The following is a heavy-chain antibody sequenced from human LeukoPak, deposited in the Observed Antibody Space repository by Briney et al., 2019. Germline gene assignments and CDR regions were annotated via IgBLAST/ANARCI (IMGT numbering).Heavy chain of an antibody. V-gene: IGHV3-21*01. J-gene: IGHJ4*02. CDR3: ARDGSGSSYYFDY. CDR1: GFTFSSYS. D-gene: IGHD3-10*01. Sequence: GGSLRLSCAASGFTFSSYSMNWVRRAPGKGLWWVSSISSSSGFIYYADSVKGRFTISRDNAKNSLYLQMNSLRAEDTAVYCCARDGSGSSYYFDYWGQGTLVTVSS. CDR2: ISSSSGFI.